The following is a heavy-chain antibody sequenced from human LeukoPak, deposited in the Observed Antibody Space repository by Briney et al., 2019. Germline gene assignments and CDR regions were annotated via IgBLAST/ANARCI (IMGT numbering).Heavy chain of an antibody. CDR1: GFTFTSAA. CDR3: SASPDYYDSSGYSYYFDY. Sequence: SVKVSCKPSGFTFTSAAVQCVPQARGHRLEWIGWIVVGSGNTNYAQKFQERVTITRDMSTSTAYMELSSLRSEDTAVYYCSASPDYYDSSGYSYYFDYWGQGTLVTVSS. D-gene: IGHD3-22*01. CDR2: IVVGSGNT. V-gene: IGHV1-58*01. J-gene: IGHJ4*02.